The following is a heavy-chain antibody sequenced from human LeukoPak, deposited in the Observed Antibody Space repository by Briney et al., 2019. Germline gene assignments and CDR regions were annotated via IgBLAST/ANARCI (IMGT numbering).Heavy chain of an antibody. D-gene: IGHD4-17*01. CDR2: INHSGST. V-gene: IGHV4-34*01. CDR3: ARMAPYGDYATNHWDY. Sequence: SSETLSLTCAVYGGSFSGYYWSWLRQPPGKGLEWIGEINHSGSTNYNPSLKSRVTISVDTSKNQFSLKLSSVTAADTAVYYCARMAPYGDYATNHWDYWGQGTLVTVSS. J-gene: IGHJ4*02. CDR1: GGSFSGYY.